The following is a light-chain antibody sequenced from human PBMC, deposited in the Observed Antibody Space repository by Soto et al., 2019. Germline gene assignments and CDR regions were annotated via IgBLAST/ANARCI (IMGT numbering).Light chain of an antibody. CDR2: NND. Sequence: QSVLTLPPSASGTPGQRVTISCSGGSSNIGSNTVNWYQQFPGTAPKLLIYNNDQRPSGVPDRFSGSKSGTSASLAISRLQSEDEADYYCATWDDSLNGLVFGGGTKLTVL. CDR3: ATWDDSLNGLV. CDR1: SSNIGSNT. V-gene: IGLV1-44*01. J-gene: IGLJ3*02.